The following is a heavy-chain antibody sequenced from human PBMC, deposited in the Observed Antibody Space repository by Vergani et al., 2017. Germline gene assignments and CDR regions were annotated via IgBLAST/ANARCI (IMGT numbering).Heavy chain of an antibody. D-gene: IGHD3-22*01. J-gene: IGHJ3*02. CDR3: ARGPSKRYYYDSSGYYPRDAFDI. V-gene: IGHV4-34*01. Sequence: QVQLQQWGAGLLKPSETLSLTCAVYGGSFSGYYWSWIRQPPGKGLEWIGEINHSGSTNYNPSLKSRVTISVETSKNQFSLKLSSVTAAATAVYYCARGPSKRYYYDSSGYYPRDAFDIWGQGTMVTVSS. CDR1: GGSFSGYY. CDR2: INHSGST.